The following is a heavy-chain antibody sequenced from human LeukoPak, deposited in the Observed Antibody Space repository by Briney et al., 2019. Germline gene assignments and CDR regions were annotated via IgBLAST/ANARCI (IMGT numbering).Heavy chain of an antibody. CDR3: AITGVADAFDI. CDR2: INSDGSST. CDR1: GFTLSSYW. V-gene: IGHV3-74*01. J-gene: IGHJ3*02. D-gene: IGHD3-10*01. Sequence: GGSLRLSCAASGFTLSSYWMHWVRQAPGKGLVWVSRINSDGSSTSYADSVKGRFTISRDNAKNTLYLQMNSLRAGDTAVYYCAITGVADAFDIWGQGTMVTVSS.